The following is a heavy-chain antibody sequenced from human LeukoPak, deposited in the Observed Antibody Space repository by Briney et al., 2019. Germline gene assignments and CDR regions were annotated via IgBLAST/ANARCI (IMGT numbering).Heavy chain of an antibody. CDR1: GCSMRTYY. J-gene: IGHJ4*02. CDR2: IYYTGST. Sequence: TSETLSLTCTVSGCSMRTYYWSWIRQPPGKGLEWIGYIYYTGSTNYNPSLKSRVTISVDTSKNQFSLKLSSVTAADPAFYYFARRSSWGLWIDYWGQGTLVTVSS. V-gene: IGHV4-59*01. CDR3: ARRSSWGLWIDY. D-gene: IGHD2-2*01.